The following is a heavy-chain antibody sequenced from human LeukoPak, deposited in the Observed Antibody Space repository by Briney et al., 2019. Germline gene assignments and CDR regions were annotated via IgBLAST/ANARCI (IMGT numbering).Heavy chain of an antibody. CDR1: GGSISSSSYY. CDR3: ARLSLSDSSGYP. D-gene: IGHD3-22*01. V-gene: IGHV4-39*07. Sequence: NPSETLSLTCTVSGGSISSSSYYWGWIRQPPGKGLEWIGSIYYSGSTYYNPSLKSRVTISVDTSKNQFSLKLSSVTAADAAVYYCARLSLSDSSGYPWGQGTLVTVSS. J-gene: IGHJ5*02. CDR2: IYYSGST.